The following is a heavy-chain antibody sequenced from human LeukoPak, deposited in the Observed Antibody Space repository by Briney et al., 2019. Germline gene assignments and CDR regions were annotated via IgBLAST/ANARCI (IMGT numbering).Heavy chain of an antibody. CDR2: ISSNGGST. J-gene: IGHJ4*02. Sequence: GGSLRLSCAASGFTFSSYAMHWVRQAPGKGLEYVSAISSNGGSTYYANSVRGRFTISRDNAKNSLYLQMNSVRVEDTAVYYCARDWALDSWGQGTLVTVSS. D-gene: IGHD1-1*01. V-gene: IGHV3-64*01. CDR3: ARDWALDS. CDR1: GFTFSSYA.